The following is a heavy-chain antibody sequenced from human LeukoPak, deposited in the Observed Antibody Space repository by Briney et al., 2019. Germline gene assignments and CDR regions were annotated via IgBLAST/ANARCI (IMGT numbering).Heavy chain of an antibody. V-gene: IGHV3-30*18. J-gene: IGHJ4*02. CDR1: AFTFRTYG. Sequence: PGRSLRLSCAASAFTFRTYGMHWVRQAPGKGLEWVAVISYDGSNEYYVDSVKGRFTISRDNSKNTLFLQMNSLRGDDTAIYYCAKDRDPFGSGAGALDYWGQGTLVTVSS. CDR2: ISYDGSNE. D-gene: IGHD3-10*01. CDR3: AKDRDPFGSGAGALDY.